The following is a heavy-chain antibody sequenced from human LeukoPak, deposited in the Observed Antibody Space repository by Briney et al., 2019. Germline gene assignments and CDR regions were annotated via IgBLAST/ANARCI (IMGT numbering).Heavy chain of an antibody. V-gene: IGHV3-15*01. CDR1: GFTFSNAW. J-gene: IGHJ4*02. Sequence: PGGSLRLSCEASGFTFSNAWMNWVRQAPGKGLEWVGRIQSKSDGGTTDYAAPVEGRFTISRDDSKNTLYLQLNSLKTEDTAVYYCTTEVRGPQGYWGQGTLVTVSS. CDR3: TTEVRGPQGY. CDR2: IQSKSDGGTT. D-gene: IGHD3-10*01.